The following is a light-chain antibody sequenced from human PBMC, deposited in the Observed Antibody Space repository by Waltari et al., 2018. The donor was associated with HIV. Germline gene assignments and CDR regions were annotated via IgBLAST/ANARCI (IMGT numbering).Light chain of an antibody. J-gene: IGLJ1*01. CDR2: EVR. CDR1: GSDVGSQNS. Sequence: QSALTQPPSASGSPGQSVTISCTATGSDVGSQNSVTWYQHHPGKAPKLIIYEVRKRPPGVPARFSGSKSGNTASLTVSGLQAEDEADYYCSSYAGSYTYVFGTGTRLTVL. CDR3: SSYAGSYTYV. V-gene: IGLV2-8*01.